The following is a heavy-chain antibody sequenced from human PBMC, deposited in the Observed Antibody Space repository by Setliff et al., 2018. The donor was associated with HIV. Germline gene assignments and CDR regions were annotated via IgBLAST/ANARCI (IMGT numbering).Heavy chain of an antibody. CDR2: IGGSGSAI. V-gene: IGHV3-48*01. J-gene: IGHJ4*02. Sequence: GGSLRLSCEASGFTFTDYSMNWVRQAPGKGLEWVSYIGGSGSAIYYADSVKGRFTISRDNAKNSLYLQLNSLRAEDTAVYYCVRDASPDYDSGGYSAGGHWGRGTLVTVSS. CDR3: VRDASPDYDSGGYSAGGH. D-gene: IGHD3-22*01. CDR1: GFTFTDYS.